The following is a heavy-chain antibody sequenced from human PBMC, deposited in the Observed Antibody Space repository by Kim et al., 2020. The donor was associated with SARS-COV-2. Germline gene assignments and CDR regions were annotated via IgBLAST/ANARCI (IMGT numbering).Heavy chain of an antibody. V-gene: IGHV1-46*01. CDR3: ARDAAVAGTVSSWFDP. J-gene: IGHJ5*02. Sequence: ASVKVSCKASGYTFTSYYMHWVRQAPGQGLEWMGIINPSGGSTSYAQKFQGRVTMTRDTSTSTVYMELSSLRSEDTAVYYCARDAAVAGTVSSWFDPWGQGTLVTVSS. CDR1: GYTFTSYY. D-gene: IGHD6-19*01. CDR2: INPSGGST.